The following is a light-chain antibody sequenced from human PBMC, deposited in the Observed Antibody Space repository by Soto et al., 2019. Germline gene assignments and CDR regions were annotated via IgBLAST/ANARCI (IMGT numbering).Light chain of an antibody. CDR2: KAS. V-gene: IGKV1-5*03. Sequence: DIQMTQSPSTLSASVGDRVTITCRASQSISSWLAWYQQKPEKAPKLLIYKASSLQSGVPSRFSGSGSETEFTLTISSLQHDDFATYYCQQYSSHSPYTFGQGTKLEIK. CDR1: QSISSW. J-gene: IGKJ2*01. CDR3: QQYSSHSPYT.